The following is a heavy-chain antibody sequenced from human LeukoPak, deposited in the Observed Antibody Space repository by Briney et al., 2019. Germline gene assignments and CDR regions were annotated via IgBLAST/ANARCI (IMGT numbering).Heavy chain of an antibody. CDR3: ASYSSGWPDAFDI. CDR2: IYYSGST. J-gene: IGHJ3*02. CDR1: GGSISSYY. Sequence: PSETLSLTCTVSGGSISSYYWSWIRQPPGKGLEWIGYIYYSGSTNYNPSLKSRVTISVDTSKNQFSLKLSSVTAADTAVYYCASYSSGWPDAFDIWGQGTMVTVSS. V-gene: IGHV4-59*01. D-gene: IGHD6-19*01.